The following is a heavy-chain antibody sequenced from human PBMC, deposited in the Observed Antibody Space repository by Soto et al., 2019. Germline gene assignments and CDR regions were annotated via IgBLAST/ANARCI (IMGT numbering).Heavy chain of an antibody. CDR3: ANYTAVAGTYWFDP. V-gene: IGHV3-23*01. D-gene: IGHD6-19*01. CDR2: ISNSGGST. Sequence: GGSLRLSCAASGFSFRNYAMSWVRQSPGKGLEWVSSISNSGGSTSHADSVKGRFTISRDNSENTLYLQMNSLRAEDTAVYYCANYTAVAGTYWFDPWGQGTLVTVSS. J-gene: IGHJ5*02. CDR1: GFSFRNYA.